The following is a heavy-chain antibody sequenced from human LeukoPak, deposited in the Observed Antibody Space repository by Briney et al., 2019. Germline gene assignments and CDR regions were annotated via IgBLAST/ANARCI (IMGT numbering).Heavy chain of an antibody. Sequence: SETLSLTRAVYGGSFSGYYWSWIRQPPGKGLEWMGEINHSGSTNYNPSLKSRVTISVDTSKNQFSLKLSSVTAADMAVYYCARRVATIIYAASNRPFDYWGQGTLVTVSS. CDR3: ARRVATIIYAASNRPFDY. V-gene: IGHV4-34*01. J-gene: IGHJ4*02. D-gene: IGHD5-12*01. CDR2: INHSGST. CDR1: GGSFSGYY.